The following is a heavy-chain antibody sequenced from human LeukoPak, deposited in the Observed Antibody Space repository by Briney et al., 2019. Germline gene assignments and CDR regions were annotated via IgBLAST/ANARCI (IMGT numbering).Heavy chain of an antibody. V-gene: IGHV4-59*01. CDR1: GGSISSYY. CDR2: IYYSGST. D-gene: IGHD1-26*01. Sequence: SETLSLTCTVSGGSISSYYWSWIRQPPGKGLEWIGYIYYSGSTNYNPSLKSRVTISVDTSKNQFSLKLSSVTAADTAVYYCASAIVGAFSPRGYFDYWGQGTLVTVSS. CDR3: ASAIVGAFSPRGYFDY. J-gene: IGHJ4*02.